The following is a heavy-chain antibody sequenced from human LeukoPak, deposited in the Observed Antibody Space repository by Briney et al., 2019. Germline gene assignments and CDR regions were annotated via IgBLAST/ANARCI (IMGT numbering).Heavy chain of an antibody. V-gene: IGHV4-38-2*01. Sequence: SETLSLTCAVSGYSISSGYYWGWIRQPPGKGLEWIGSIYHSGSTYYNPSLKSRVTISVDASKNQFSLKLSSVTAADTAVYYCARVYIAAANLNWFDPWGQGTLVTVSS. D-gene: IGHD6-13*01. CDR2: IYHSGST. CDR1: GYSISSGYY. CDR3: ARVYIAAANLNWFDP. J-gene: IGHJ5*02.